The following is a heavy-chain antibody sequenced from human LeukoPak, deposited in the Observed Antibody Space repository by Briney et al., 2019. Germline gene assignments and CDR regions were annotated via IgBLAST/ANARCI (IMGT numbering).Heavy chain of an antibody. Sequence: GASVKVSCKASGYTFTSYGISWVRQAPGQGLEWMGWISAYNGNTNYAQKLQGRVTMTTDTSTSTAYMELRSLRSDDTAVYYCAGDSLGMPGYYDFWSGYYTGGDYWGQGTLVTVSS. J-gene: IGHJ4*02. CDR2: ISAYNGNT. V-gene: IGHV1-18*01. CDR3: AGDSLGMPGYYDFWSGYYTGGDY. CDR1: GYTFTSYG. D-gene: IGHD3-3*01.